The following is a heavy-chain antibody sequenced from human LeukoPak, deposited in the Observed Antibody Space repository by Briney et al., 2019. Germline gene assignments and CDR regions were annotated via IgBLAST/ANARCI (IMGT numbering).Heavy chain of an antibody. CDR3: ARGRGSYSLDY. CDR1: GFTLSSYA. D-gene: IGHD3-10*01. V-gene: IGHV3-23*01. CDR2: ISGNGDST. Sequence: GGSLRLSCAASGFTLSSYAMSWVRQAPGKGLEWVLAISGNGDSTYYADSVKGRLTISRDNSKNTLYLQMNSLRAEDTAVYNCARGRGSYSLDYWGQGTLVTVSS. J-gene: IGHJ4*02.